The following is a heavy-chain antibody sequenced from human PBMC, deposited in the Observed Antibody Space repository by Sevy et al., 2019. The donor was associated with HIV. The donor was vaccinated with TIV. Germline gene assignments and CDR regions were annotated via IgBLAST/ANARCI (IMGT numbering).Heavy chain of an antibody. V-gene: IGHV4-59*01. CDR3: TRAPPVRSGDDSLNWFDP. Sequence: SETLSLTCTVSGGSISAYYWSWIRQPPGKALEYIGYIYYTGSTNYNPSLENRVTMSVDTSKNQFSLRLNSVTAADTAVYYCTRAPPVRSGDDSLNWFDPWGQGTLVTVSS. CDR2: IYYTGST. CDR1: GGSISAYY. D-gene: IGHD5-12*01. J-gene: IGHJ5*02.